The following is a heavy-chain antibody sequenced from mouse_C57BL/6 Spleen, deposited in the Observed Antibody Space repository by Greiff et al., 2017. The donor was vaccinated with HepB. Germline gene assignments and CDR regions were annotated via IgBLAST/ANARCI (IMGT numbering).Heavy chain of an antibody. CDR1: GYTFTSYW. Sequence: QVQLQQPGAELVKPGASVKLSCKASGYTFTSYWMHWVKQRPGQGLEWIGMIHPNSGSTNYNEKFKSKATLTVDKSSSTAYMQLSSLTSEDSAVYYGAREGGTMIRRYFDYWGQGTTLTVSS. D-gene: IGHD2-4*01. CDR3: AREGGTMIRRYFDY. V-gene: IGHV1-64*01. CDR2: IHPNSGST. J-gene: IGHJ2*01.